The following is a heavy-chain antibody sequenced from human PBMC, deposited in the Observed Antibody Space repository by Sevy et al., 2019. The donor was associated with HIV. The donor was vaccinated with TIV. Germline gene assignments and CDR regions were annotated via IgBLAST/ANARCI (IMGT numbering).Heavy chain of an antibody. D-gene: IGHD1-26*01. V-gene: IGHV4-59*08. J-gene: IGHJ4*02. Sequence: SETLSLTCTVSGGSITSPYWNWIRQPPGKGLEWIANIYYNGHINYNPSLKSRVTLSLDTSKNRFSLRLSSVTAADTAMYYCAGENAWGRGYSWGQGTLVTVSS. CDR3: AGENAWGRGYS. CDR2: IYYNGHI. CDR1: GGSITSPY.